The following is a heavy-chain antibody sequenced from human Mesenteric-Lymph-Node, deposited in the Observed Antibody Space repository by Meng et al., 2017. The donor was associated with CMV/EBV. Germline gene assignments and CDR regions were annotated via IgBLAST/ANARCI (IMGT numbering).Heavy chain of an antibody. CDR1: GFTFGSYA. Sequence: GGSLRLSCAASGFTFGSYAMSWVRQAPGKGLEWVSAISGSGGSTYYADSVKGRFTISRDNSKNTLYLQMNSLRAEDTAVYYCASSVVGATRYFQHWGQGTLVTVSS. D-gene: IGHD1-26*01. J-gene: IGHJ1*01. CDR2: ISGSGGST. CDR3: ASSVVGATRYFQH. V-gene: IGHV3-23*01.